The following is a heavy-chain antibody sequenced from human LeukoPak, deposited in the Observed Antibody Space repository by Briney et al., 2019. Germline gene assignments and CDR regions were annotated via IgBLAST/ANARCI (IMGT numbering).Heavy chain of an antibody. CDR3: AREVAAAGVTPYYFDY. CDR1: GYTFTSYG. D-gene: IGHD4-23*01. CDR2: ISAYNGNT. Sequence: GASVKVSCKASGYTFTSYGISWVRQAPGQGLEWMGWISAYNGNTNYAQKLQGRVTMTTDTSTSAAYMELRSLRSDDTAVYYCAREVAAAGVTPYYFDYWGQGTLVTVSS. J-gene: IGHJ4*02. V-gene: IGHV1-18*01.